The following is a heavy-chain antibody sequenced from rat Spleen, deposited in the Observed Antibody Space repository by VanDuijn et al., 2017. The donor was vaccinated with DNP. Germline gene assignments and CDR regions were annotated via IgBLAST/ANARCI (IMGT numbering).Heavy chain of an antibody. V-gene: IGHV5-7*01. CDR1: GFTFSDFG. J-gene: IGHJ2*01. Sequence: EVQLVETGGGLVQPGTSLRLSCGASGFTFSDFGLAWVRQVPKKGLEWVATISYDGTKTYYRDSVKDRFTVSRDNVRATLYLKMDSLRSEDTATYYCARLTGTSDFDYWGQGVMVTVAS. CDR2: ISYDGTKT. CDR3: ARLTGTSDFDY. D-gene: IGHD4-1*01.